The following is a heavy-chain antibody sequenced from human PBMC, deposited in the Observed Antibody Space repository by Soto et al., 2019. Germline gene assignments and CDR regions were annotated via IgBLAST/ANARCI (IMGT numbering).Heavy chain of an antibody. CDR2: MNPYSGDT. D-gene: IGHD3-22*01. J-gene: IGHJ4*02. CDR1: GYTFTNFH. CDR3: SYYDSSNYYSSSEDY. Sequence: ASVKVSCKASGYTFTNFHFNWVRQATGQGLEWIGWMNPYSGDTGYAQSFQGRVTMTRDTSINTAYMEMTSLTSDDTASHYESYYDSSNYYSSSEDYWGQGTLVTVSS. V-gene: IGHV1-8*02.